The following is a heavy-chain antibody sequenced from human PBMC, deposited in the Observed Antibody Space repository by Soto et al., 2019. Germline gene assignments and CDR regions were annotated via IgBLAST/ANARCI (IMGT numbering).Heavy chain of an antibody. CDR2: IYYRGST. CDR1: GASITSNY. D-gene: IGHD3-16*01. J-gene: IGHJ4*02. V-gene: IGHV4-59*01. CDR3: ARDLNGGGDY. Sequence: QVQLQVSGPGLVKPSETLSLTCTVSGASITSNYWSCVLQPPVKGLEWIGYIYYRGSTRYNPSLKSRVTVSVDTSKNQFSLRLSSLTAADTAVYYCARDLNGGGDYWGQGTLVTVSP.